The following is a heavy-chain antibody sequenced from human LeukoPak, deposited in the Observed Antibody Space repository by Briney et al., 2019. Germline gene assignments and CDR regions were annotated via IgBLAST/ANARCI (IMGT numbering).Heavy chain of an antibody. J-gene: IGHJ4*02. CDR3: PRRAYGDDSFDY. V-gene: IGHV3-48*02. CDR2: ITSGSSPI. D-gene: IGHD4-17*01. CDR1: GFTFRSYS. Sequence: GGSLRLSCAASGFTFRSYSMNRVRQAPGKGLEWVSYITSGSSPIYYEDSVKGRFTISRDNAKNSLYLQMNSLRDEDTDVYYCPRRAYGDDSFDYWGQGTLVTVSS.